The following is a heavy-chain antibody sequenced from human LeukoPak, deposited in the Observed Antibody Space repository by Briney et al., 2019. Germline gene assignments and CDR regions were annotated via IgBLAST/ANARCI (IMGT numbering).Heavy chain of an antibody. D-gene: IGHD3-10*01. CDR1: GFTFSDYY. V-gene: IGHV3-11*04. CDR3: ARDQDYYGSGSYLGY. Sequence: GGSLRLSCAASGFTFSDYYMSWIRQAPGKGLEWVSYISSSGSTIYYADSVKGRFTISRDSAKNSLYLQMNSLRAEDTAVYYCARDQDYYGSGSYLGYWGQGTLVTVSS. J-gene: IGHJ4*02. CDR2: ISSSGSTI.